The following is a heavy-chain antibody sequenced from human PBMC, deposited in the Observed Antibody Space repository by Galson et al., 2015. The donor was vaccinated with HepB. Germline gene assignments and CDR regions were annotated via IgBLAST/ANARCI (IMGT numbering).Heavy chain of an antibody. Sequence: SLRLSCAASGFTFSSYGMHWVRQAPGKGLEWVAVIWYDGSNKYYADSVKGRFTISRDNSKNTLYLQMNSLRAEDTAVYYCARDSLADYGDYGGDWFDPWGQGTLVTVSS. V-gene: IGHV3-33*01. CDR1: GFTFSSYG. CDR2: IWYDGSNK. CDR3: ARDSLADYGDYGGDWFDP. D-gene: IGHD4-17*01. J-gene: IGHJ5*02.